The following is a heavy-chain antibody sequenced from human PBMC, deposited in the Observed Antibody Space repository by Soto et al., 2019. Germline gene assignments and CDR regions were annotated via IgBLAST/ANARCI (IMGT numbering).Heavy chain of an antibody. CDR2: ISGSGGST. J-gene: IGHJ2*01. Sequence: GGSLRLSCAASGFTFSSYAMSWVRQAPGKGLEWVSAISGSGGSTYYADSVNGRFTISRHNSKNTLYPQMNSLRAEDTAVYYCARENWGYDSSGDESYWYFDLWGRGTLVTVSS. CDR1: GFTFSSYA. CDR3: ARENWGYDSSGDESYWYFDL. V-gene: IGHV3-23*01. D-gene: IGHD3-22*01.